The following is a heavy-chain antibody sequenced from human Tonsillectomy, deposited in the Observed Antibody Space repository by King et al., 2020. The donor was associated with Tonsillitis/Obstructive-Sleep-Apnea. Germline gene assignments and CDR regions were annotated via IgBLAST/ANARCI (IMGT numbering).Heavy chain of an antibody. CDR2: IYYSGST. D-gene: IGHD3-22*01. Sequence: VQLQESGPGLVKPSETLSLTCTVSGGSISSYYWSWIRQPPGKGLEWIGYIYYSGSTNHNPSLKSRVTISLDTSKKQFSLKLSSVTAADTAVYYCASSDYYDSSGYSYYYYMGVWGKGTTVTVSS. CDR1: GGSISSYY. V-gene: IGHV4-59*08. CDR3: ASSDYYDSSGYSYYYYMGV. J-gene: IGHJ6*03.